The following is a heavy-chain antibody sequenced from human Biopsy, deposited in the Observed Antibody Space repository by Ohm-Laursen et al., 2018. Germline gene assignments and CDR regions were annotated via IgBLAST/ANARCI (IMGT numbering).Heavy chain of an antibody. CDR1: GGTFSNYA. CDR3: ARAGVYSSSGPSKIYYYYYGMDV. CDR2: IIPIFGIA. V-gene: IGHV1-69*13. D-gene: IGHD6-6*01. Sequence: SVKVSCKASGGTFSNYAISWVRQAPGQGLKWMGGIIPIFGIANSTQKFQGRVTLTADESTSTAYMELSSLRSEDTAVYYCARAGVYSSSGPSKIYYYYYGMDVWGQGTTVTVSS. J-gene: IGHJ6*02.